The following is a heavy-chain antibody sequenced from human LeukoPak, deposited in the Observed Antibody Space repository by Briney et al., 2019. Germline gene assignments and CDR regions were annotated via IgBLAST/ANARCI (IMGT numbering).Heavy chain of an antibody. Sequence: GGSLRLSCAASGFTFSSYAMSWVRQAPGKGLEWVSAISGSGGSTYYADSVKGRFTISRDNYKNTLYLQMNSLRAEDTAVYYCATPFWSGYYRPFDYWGQGTLVTVSS. CDR2: ISGSGGST. J-gene: IGHJ4*02. D-gene: IGHD3-3*01. CDR1: GFTFSSYA. CDR3: ATPFWSGYYRPFDY. V-gene: IGHV3-23*01.